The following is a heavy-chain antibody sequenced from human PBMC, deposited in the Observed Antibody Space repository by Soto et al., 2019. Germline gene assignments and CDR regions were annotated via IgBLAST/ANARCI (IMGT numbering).Heavy chain of an antibody. D-gene: IGHD3-3*01. CDR1: GGSISSSSYY. V-gene: IGHV4-39*01. J-gene: IGHJ6*02. CDR3: ARHHPPYYDFWSGYLDTVFDYGMDV. Sequence: PSETLSLTCTVSGGSISSSSYYWGWIRQPPGKGLEWIGSIYYSGSTYYNPSLKSRVTISVDTSKNQFSLKLSSVTAADTAVYYCARHHPPYYDFWSGYLDTVFDYGMDVWGQGTTVTV. CDR2: IYYSGST.